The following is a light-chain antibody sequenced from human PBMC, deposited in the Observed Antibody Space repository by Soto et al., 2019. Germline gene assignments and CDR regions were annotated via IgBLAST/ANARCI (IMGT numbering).Light chain of an antibody. CDR2: DAS. CDR1: QEISNH. J-gene: IGKJ4*01. Sequence: DLQMTQSPSSLSASVGDRVTITCRASQEISNHLAWFQQKPGKPPKSLISDASNLQSGVPSKFSGSGSGTDFTLTFSSLQPEDFATYYCQQYHNYPVTFGGGTKVEIK. CDR3: QQYHNYPVT. V-gene: IGKV1-16*02.